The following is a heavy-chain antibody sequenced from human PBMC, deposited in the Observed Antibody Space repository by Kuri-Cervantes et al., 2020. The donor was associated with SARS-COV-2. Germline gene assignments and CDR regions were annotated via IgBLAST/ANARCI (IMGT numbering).Heavy chain of an antibody. Sequence: SETLSLTCAVYGGSRSGYYWSWIRQPPGKGLEWIGEINHSGSTNYNPSLKSRVTISVDTSKNQFSLKLSSVTAADTAVYYCARVKSVVTPDIDYWGQGTLVTVSS. CDR2: INHSGST. CDR1: GGSRSGYY. D-gene: IGHD4-23*01. J-gene: IGHJ4*02. CDR3: ARVKSVVTPDIDY. V-gene: IGHV4-34*01.